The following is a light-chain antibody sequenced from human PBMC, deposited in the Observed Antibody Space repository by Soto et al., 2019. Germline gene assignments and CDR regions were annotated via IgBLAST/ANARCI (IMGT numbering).Light chain of an antibody. J-gene: IGLJ2*01. CDR1: SSDVGGYNY. CDR3: SSYAGGSNVL. CDR2: EVT. Sequence: QSVLTQPPSASGSPGQSVTISCTGTSSDVGGYNYVSWYQQHPGQAPKLMIFEVTKRPSGAPDRFSASKSGNTASLTVSGLQAEDEADYYCSSYAGGSNVLFGGGTKLTVL. V-gene: IGLV2-8*01.